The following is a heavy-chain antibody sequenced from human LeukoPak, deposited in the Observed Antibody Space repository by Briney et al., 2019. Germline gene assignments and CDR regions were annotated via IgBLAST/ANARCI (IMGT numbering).Heavy chain of an antibody. CDR3: ARDFWNSTSGSRYFDWLLGVFDY. Sequence: GGSLRLSCAASGFTFSSYGMHWVHQAPGKGLEWVAVIWYDGSNKYYADSVKGRFTISRDNPKNTLYLQMNSLRAEDTAVYYCARDFWNSTSGSRYFDWLLGVFDYWGQGTLVTVSS. D-gene: IGHD3-9*01. CDR2: IWYDGSNK. V-gene: IGHV3-33*01. CDR1: GFTFSSYG. J-gene: IGHJ4*02.